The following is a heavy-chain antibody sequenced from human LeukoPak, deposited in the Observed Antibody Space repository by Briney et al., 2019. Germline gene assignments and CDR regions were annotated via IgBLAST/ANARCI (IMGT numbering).Heavy chain of an antibody. CDR3: ARDGLAAATLHWCFDL. D-gene: IGHD2-15*01. CDR2: ISGSGGST. V-gene: IGHV3-23*01. CDR1: GFTFSSYG. J-gene: IGHJ2*01. Sequence: GGTLRLSCAASGFTFSSYGMSWVRQAPGKGLEWVSAISGSGGSTYYADSVKGRFTISRDNSKNTLYLQMNSLRAEDTAVYYCARDGLAAATLHWCFDLWGRGTLVTVSS.